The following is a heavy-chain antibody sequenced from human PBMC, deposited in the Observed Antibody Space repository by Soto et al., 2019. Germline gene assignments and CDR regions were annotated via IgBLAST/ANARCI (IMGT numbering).Heavy chain of an antibody. CDR2: ISSSSSYI. V-gene: IGHV3-21*01. D-gene: IGHD2-21*02. Sequence: GGSLRLSCAASGFTFSSYSMNWVRQAPGKGLEWVSSISSSSSYIYYADSVKGRFTISRDNAKNSLYLQMNSLRAEDTAVYYCAREARYCGGDCYSLDYWGQGTLVTVSS. J-gene: IGHJ4*02. CDR3: AREARYCGGDCYSLDY. CDR1: GFTFSSYS.